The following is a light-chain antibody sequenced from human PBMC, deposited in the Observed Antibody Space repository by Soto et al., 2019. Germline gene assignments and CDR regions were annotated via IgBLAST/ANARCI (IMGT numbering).Light chain of an antibody. CDR3: QQFNSWPGT. J-gene: IGKJ1*01. CDR2: CPS. Sequence: EIVMTQSPATLSVSPGERATLSCRASQSVSSNLAWYQQKPGQAPRLLIYCPSTRATGIPARFSGSWSGTEFTLTISSLKSEDSAVYYCQQFNSWPGTFGQGTKVEIK. CDR1: QSVSSN. V-gene: IGKV3-15*01.